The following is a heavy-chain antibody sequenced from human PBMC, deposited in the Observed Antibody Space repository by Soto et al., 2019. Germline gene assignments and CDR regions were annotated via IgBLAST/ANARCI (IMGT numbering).Heavy chain of an antibody. CDR3: ARGRYCLTGRCFPNWFDS. D-gene: IGHD2-15*01. V-gene: IGHV4-30-4*01. Sequence: PSETLSLTCSVSGDSISTVDYFWAWIRQPPGQALEYIGYIYKSATTYYNPSFEGRVAISLDTSKSHFSLNVTSVTAADTAVYFCARGRYCLTGRCFPNWFDSWGKGTLVTVS. CDR2: IYKSATT. J-gene: IGHJ5*01. CDR1: GDSISTVDYF.